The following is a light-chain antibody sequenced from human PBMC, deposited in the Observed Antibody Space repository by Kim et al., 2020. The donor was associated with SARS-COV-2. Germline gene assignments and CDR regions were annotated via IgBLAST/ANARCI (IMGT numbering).Light chain of an antibody. CDR1: NIGSKS. Sequence: SYELTQPPSVSVAPGKTARITCGGNNIGSKSVDWYQQKPGQAPVLVIYYDSDRPSGIPERFSGSNSGNTATLTISRVEAGDEADYYCQVWDSSSDHSYWVFGGGTQLTVL. CDR3: QVWDSSSDHSYWV. CDR2: YDS. V-gene: IGLV3-21*04. J-gene: IGLJ3*02.